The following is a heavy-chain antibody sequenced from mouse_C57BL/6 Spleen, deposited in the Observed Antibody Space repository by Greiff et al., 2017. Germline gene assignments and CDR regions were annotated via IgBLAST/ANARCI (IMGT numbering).Heavy chain of an antibody. CDR3: ANEYGSSSAWFAY. CDR2: IWRGGST. D-gene: IGHD1-1*01. J-gene: IGHJ3*01. Sequence: VKLVESGPGLVQPSQSLSITCTVSGFSLTSYGVHWVRQSPGKGLEWLGVIWRGGSTDYNAAFMSRLSITKDNSKSQVFFKMNSLQADDTAIYYCANEYGSSSAWFAYWGQGTLVTVSA. CDR1: GFSLTSYG. V-gene: IGHV2-5*01.